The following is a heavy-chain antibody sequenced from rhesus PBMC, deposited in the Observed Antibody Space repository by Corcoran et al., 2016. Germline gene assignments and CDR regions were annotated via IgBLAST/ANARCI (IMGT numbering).Heavy chain of an antibody. CDR3: ARVDSGYSIDFDY. V-gene: IGHV4-122*02. D-gene: IGHD5-24*01. CDR2: IIYSGRP. J-gene: IGHJ4*01. Sequence: QVQLQESGPGLVKPSETLSLTCAVSGGSISSGYYYWSWIRQPPGKGLEWIGYIIYSGRPSYNPSLNSRVTISRDTSKNQFSLKLSSVTAADTAVYYCARVDSGYSIDFDYWGQGVLVTVSS. CDR1: GGSISSGYYY.